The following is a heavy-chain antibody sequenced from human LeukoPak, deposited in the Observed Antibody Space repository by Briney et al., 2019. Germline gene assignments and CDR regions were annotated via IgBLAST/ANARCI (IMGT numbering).Heavy chain of an antibody. CDR2: MNPNNGNT. D-gene: IGHD2-2*01. V-gene: IGHV1-8*01. J-gene: IGHJ6*03. CDR1: GYTLTSYD. Sequence: ASVKVSCKASGYTLTSYDINWVRQATGQGLEWMGRMNPNNGNTGYAQKFQGRVTMTRNTSISTAYMELSSLRSEDTAVYYCAVVPAGHRSHYYYMDVWGKGTTVTVSS. CDR3: AVVPAGHRSHYYYMDV.